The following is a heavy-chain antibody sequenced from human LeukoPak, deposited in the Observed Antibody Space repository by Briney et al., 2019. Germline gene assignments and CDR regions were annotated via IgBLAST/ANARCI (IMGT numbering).Heavy chain of an antibody. V-gene: IGHV3-23*01. CDR2: ISGSGGST. Sequence: GGSLRLSCAASGFTFSSYAMSWVRQAPGKGLEWVSVISGSGGSTYYADSVKGRFTISRDNSKNSLYLQMNSLRDEDTAVYYCATHTEGTWWGPGTLVTVSS. CDR1: GFTFSSYA. CDR3: ATHTEGTW. J-gene: IGHJ4*01. D-gene: IGHD3-10*01.